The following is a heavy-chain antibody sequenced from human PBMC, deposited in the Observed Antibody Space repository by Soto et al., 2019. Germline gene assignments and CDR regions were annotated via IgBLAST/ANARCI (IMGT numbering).Heavy chain of an antibody. CDR3: ARFPVDTYTSYWLDP. CDR1: GDSVTSCDYY. V-gene: IGHV4-61*08. CDR2: IYYSGNT. D-gene: IGHD5-18*01. Sequence: SETLARTFTVSGDSVTSCDYYWSWIRQPPGKGLEGIGYIYYSGNTNYIPSLKSRVAISLYTSNNQFSLKLCSVTAADTGVYFCARFPVDTYTSYWLDPWGQGTLVTVSS. J-gene: IGHJ5*01.